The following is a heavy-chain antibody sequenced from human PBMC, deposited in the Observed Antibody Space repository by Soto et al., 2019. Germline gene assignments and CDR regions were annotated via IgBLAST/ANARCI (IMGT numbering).Heavy chain of an antibody. Sequence: ASVKVSCKASGYTFTNYWIHWVRQAPGQGLEWMGMINPTGGSATYPQNFQGIVTMTRDTSKNQFSLKLSSVTAADTAVYYCARDLGDLNSENYREGFDPWGQGTLVTVSS. CDR3: ARDLGDLNSENYREGFDP. V-gene: IGHV1-46*01. J-gene: IGHJ5*02. D-gene: IGHD1-26*01. CDR1: GYTFTNYW. CDR2: INPTGGSA.